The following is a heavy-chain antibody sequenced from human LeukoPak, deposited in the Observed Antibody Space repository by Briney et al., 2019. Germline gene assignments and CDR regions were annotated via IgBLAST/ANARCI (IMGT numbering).Heavy chain of an antibody. V-gene: IGHV1-69*05. CDR2: IIPIFGTA. CDR3: ARAEGARFFPSEDY. CDR1: GDTFSSYS. J-gene: IGHJ4*02. D-gene: IGHD3-3*01. Sequence: SVKVSCKASGDTFSSYSMSWVRQAPGQGLEWMGGIIPIFGTANYAQKFQGRVTITTDESTSTAYMELSSLRSEDTAVYYCARAEGARFFPSEDYWGQGTLVTVSS.